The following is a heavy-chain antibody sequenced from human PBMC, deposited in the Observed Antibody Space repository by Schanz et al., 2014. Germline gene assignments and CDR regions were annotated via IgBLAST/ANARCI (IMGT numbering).Heavy chain of an antibody. CDR1: GGSIRNYY. Sequence: QVQLQESGPGLVKPSETLSLTCSVSGGSIRNYYWNWIRQPPGKGVEWIGYIHYSGSTDYNPSLECRVDMQEDPSKKQFSLKRSSVTAADTAVYYCVRHGNYEFWHGPTPQFENWGRGTLVTVSS. CDR2: IHYSGST. CDR3: VRHGNYEFWHGPTPQFEN. J-gene: IGHJ4*02. D-gene: IGHD3-3*01. V-gene: IGHV4-59*08.